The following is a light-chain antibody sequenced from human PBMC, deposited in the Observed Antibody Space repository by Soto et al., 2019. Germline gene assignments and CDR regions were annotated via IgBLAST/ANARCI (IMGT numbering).Light chain of an antibody. CDR3: EQYDKWPPIT. V-gene: IGKV3-15*01. CDR2: GAS. Sequence: EIVMTQSPATLSVSPGERATLSCRSSQSVSINLAWYQQKFGQAPSLLIFGASTRAAGVPARFSGSGSGTEFTLTISSVQSEDFAVYYCEQYDKWPPITVGQGTRLEIK. J-gene: IGKJ5*01. CDR1: QSVSIN.